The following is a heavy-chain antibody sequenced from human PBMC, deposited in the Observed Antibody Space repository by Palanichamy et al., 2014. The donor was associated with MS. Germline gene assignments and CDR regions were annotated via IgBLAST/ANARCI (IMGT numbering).Heavy chain of an antibody. D-gene: IGHD2-8*01. Sequence: EVHLVESGGGLVKPGGSLRLSCAAAGFTFSNDSMNWVRQAPGKGLEWVSSISSRGSYIYYADSVKGRFTISRDNAKNSLYLQMNSLRAEDTAVYYCSRDARVSTPGHYYYYYMDVWGKGTTVTVSS. CDR3: SRDARVSTPGHYYYYYMDV. CDR1: GFTFSNDS. V-gene: IGHV3-21*01. J-gene: IGHJ6*03. CDR2: ISSRGSYI.